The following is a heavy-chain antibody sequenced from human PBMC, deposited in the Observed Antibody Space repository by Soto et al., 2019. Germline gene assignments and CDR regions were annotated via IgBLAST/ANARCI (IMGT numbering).Heavy chain of an antibody. J-gene: IGHJ4*02. CDR3: AKGGVVKTYHFDY. D-gene: IGHD3-3*01. CDR1: GFTFSSYG. CDR2: ISGNGGST. V-gene: IGHV3-23*01. Sequence: EVQLLESGGGLVQPGGSLRLSCAASGFTFSSYGMSWVCQAPGKGLEWVSAISGNGGSTYLADSVKGRFTISRDNSKNTLYLQMNSLRAEDTAVYYCAKGGVVKTYHFDYWGQGSLVAVSS.